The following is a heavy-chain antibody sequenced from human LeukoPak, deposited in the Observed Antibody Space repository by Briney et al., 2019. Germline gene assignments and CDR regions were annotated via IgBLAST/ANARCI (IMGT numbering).Heavy chain of an antibody. V-gene: IGHV3-30*03. Sequence: GGSLRLSCAASGFTVSSNYMSWVRQAPGKGLEWVAVISYDGSNKYYADSVKGRFTISKDNSKNTLYLQMNSLRAEDTAVYYCARGISVFQALLNWGQGTLVTVSS. D-gene: IGHD2-21*01. CDR2: ISYDGSNK. CDR3: ARGISVFQALLN. CDR1: GFTVSSNY. J-gene: IGHJ4*02.